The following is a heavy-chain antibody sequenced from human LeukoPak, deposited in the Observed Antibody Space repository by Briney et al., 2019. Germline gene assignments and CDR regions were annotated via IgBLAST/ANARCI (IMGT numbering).Heavy chain of an antibody. CDR1: GGSISSSNYY. CDR3: ASNSTFPRKGMDV. CDR2: IYFSGST. J-gene: IGHJ6*02. Sequence: SETLSLTCTVSGGSISSSNYYWGWIRQPPGKGLEWIGSIYFSGSTYYNPSLKSRVTISIDTSMNQFSLKVNSVTAADTAVFYCASNSTFPRKGMDVWGQGTTVTVSS. V-gene: IGHV4-39*01. D-gene: IGHD1-14*01.